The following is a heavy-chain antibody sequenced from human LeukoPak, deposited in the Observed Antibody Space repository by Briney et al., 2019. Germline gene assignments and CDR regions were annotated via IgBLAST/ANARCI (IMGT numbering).Heavy chain of an antibody. J-gene: IGHJ4*02. CDR3: VRSAFHAGSGNYYDY. Sequence: GGSLRLSCAASGFSFSNYWIHWVRQAPGKGLEWVSRIDNAGSITTYADSVKGRFTISRDNAENTLYLQMNSLRAEDTAVYYCVRSAFHAGSGNYYDYWGQGTLVTVSS. CDR2: IDNAGSIT. CDR1: GFSFSNYW. V-gene: IGHV3-74*03. D-gene: IGHD3-22*01.